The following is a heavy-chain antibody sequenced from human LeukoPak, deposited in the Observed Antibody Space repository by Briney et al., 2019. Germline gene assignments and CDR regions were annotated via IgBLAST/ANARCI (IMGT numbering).Heavy chain of an antibody. CDR1: GGSISSYY. V-gene: IGHV4-4*07. CDR2: IYIRGST. Sequence: SETLSLTCTVSGGSISSYYWSWIRQPAGKGLEWIGRIYIRGSTNYNPSLKSRVTMSVDTSKNQFPLKLSSVTAADTAVYYCARTYYYDGSGYFDYWGQGTLVTVSS. J-gene: IGHJ4*02. D-gene: IGHD3-22*01. CDR3: ARTYYYDGSGYFDY.